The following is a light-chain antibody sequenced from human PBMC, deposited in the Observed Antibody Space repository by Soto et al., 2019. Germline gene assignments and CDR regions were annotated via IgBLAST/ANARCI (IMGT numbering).Light chain of an antibody. J-gene: IGKJ3*01. Sequence: EIVLTQSPGTLSLSPGERATLSCRASQSVSSSYLAWYQQKPGQAPRLLIYGASSRATGIPDRFSGSGSGTDITLAISRLVPEDFVVYYCQQYRSSPPITFGPGTKVDIK. CDR2: GAS. V-gene: IGKV3-20*01. CDR1: QSVSSSY. CDR3: QQYRSSPPIT.